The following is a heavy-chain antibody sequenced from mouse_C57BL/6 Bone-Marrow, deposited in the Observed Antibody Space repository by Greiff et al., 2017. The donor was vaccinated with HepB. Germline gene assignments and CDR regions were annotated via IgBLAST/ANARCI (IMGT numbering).Heavy chain of an antibody. CDR1: GFSLSTSGMG. J-gene: IGHJ1*03. D-gene: IGHD2-5*01. CDR3: ARRGGYSNYVGYFDV. Sequence: QVTLKECCPGILQSSQTLSLTCSFSGFSLSTSGMGVSWIRQPSGKGLEWLAHIYWDDDKRYNPSLKSRLTISKDTSRNQVFLKITSVDTADTATYYCARRGGYSNYVGYFDVWGTGTTVTVSS. CDR2: IYWDDDK. V-gene: IGHV8-12*01.